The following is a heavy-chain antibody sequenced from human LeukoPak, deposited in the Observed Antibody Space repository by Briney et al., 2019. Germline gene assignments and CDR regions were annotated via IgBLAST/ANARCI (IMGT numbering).Heavy chain of an antibody. D-gene: IGHD6-19*01. Sequence: SETLSLTCTVSGGSISSYYWSWVRQPPGRGLEWIGYIYYTGSTNYNPSLKGRVTISVDTSKSQFSLKLSSVTAADTAVYYCGRLPGWYYFDYWGQGTLVTVSS. V-gene: IGHV4-59*01. CDR1: GGSISSYY. CDR2: IYYTGST. CDR3: GRLPGWYYFDY. J-gene: IGHJ4*02.